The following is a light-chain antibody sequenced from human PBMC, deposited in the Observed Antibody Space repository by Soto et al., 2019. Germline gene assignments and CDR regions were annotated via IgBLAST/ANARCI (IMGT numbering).Light chain of an antibody. V-gene: IGKV3-20*01. CDR1: QSVSSGL. J-gene: IGKJ1*01. CDR3: LQYGKPWM. Sequence: EIVLTQSPGTLSLSPGERATLSCRASQSVSSGLLAWYQQKPGQTPRLLIYGASSRATGIPDRFSGSGSGTDFSLTISNLEPEDVAVYYCLQYGKPWMFGQGTKVEIK. CDR2: GAS.